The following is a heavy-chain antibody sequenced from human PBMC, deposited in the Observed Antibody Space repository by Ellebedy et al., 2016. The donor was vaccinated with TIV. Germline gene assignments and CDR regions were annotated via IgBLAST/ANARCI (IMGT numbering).Heavy chain of an antibody. CDR3: AKDRTPGDGYWVFDN. D-gene: IGHD5-18*01. V-gene: IGHV3-23*01. CDR1: GFTFRRYA. CDR2: IVGSGA. J-gene: IGHJ4*02. Sequence: GESLKISCAASGFTFRRYAMAWVRQAPGKGLEWVSGIVGSGAQKYADSVKGRFTISRDNSKRTVDLQMKSLRAEDTAVYFCAKDRTPGDGYWVFDNWGQGTLVSVSS.